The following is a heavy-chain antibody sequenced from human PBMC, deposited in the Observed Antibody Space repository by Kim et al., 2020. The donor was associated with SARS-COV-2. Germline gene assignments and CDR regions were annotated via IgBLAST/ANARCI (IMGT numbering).Heavy chain of an antibody. D-gene: IGHD2-15*01. CDR1: GYTFTSYY. V-gene: IGHV1-46*01. CDR2: INPSGGST. CDR3: ARESPEYCSGGSCYSNWFDP. J-gene: IGHJ5*02. Sequence: ASVKVSCKASGYTFTSYYMHWVRQAPGQGLEWMGIINPSGGSTSYAQKFQGRVTMTRDTSTSTVYMELSSLRSEDTAVYYCARESPEYCSGGSCYSNWFDPWGQGTLVTVSS.